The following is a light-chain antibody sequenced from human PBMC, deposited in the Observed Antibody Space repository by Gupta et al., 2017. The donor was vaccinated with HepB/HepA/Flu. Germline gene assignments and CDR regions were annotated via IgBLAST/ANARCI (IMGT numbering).Light chain of an antibody. Sequence: DIQMTQSPSSLSASVGDRVTITCQASQDISNYLNWYQQKPGKAPKLLIYDASNLETGVPSRFSGSGYGTDFTFTISSRQQEDIATYYCQQYDNLLPITFGQGTRMEIK. CDR1: QDISNY. J-gene: IGKJ5*01. V-gene: IGKV1-33*01. CDR3: QQYDNLLPIT. CDR2: DAS.